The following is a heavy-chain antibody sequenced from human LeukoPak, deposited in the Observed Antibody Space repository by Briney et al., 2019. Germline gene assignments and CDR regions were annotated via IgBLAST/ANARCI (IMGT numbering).Heavy chain of an antibody. CDR3: ARGQPPSFYDMDV. J-gene: IGHJ6*02. Sequence: GGSLRLSCAASGFTFSNYGMHWVRQAPGKGLEWVAVIWSDGSSDRYGGSVKGRFTISRDNPKNTLYLQMNSLRAEDTAVYYCARGQPPSFYDMDVWGQGTAVTVSS. CDR2: IWSDGSSD. D-gene: IGHD3-16*02. V-gene: IGHV3-33*08. CDR1: GFTFSNYG.